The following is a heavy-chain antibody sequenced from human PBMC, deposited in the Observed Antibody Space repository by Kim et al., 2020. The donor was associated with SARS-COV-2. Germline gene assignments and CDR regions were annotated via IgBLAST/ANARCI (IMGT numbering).Heavy chain of an antibody. CDR3: AIDRAGSSTTCYEDY. CDR1: GGSFSGYY. V-gene: IGHV4-34*01. CDR2: INHSGST. Sequence: SETLSLTCAVYGGSFSGYYWSWIRQPPGKGLEWIGEINHSGSTNFNPSLKSRVTISVDTSKNQFSLKLSSVTAADTAVYYCAIDRAGSSTTCYEDYWGQGALVSVSP. D-gene: IGHD2-2*01. J-gene: IGHJ4*02.